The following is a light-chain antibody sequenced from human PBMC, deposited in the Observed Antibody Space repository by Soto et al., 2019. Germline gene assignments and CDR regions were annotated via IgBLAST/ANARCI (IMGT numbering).Light chain of an antibody. J-gene: IGLJ1*01. Sequence: QSALTQPPSVSGAPGQRVTISCTGSSSNIGAGYDVHWYQQLPGTAPKLLIYINKNRPSGVPGRFSGSKSGTSASLAITGLQAEDEADYYCQSYDSSPSGYVFGTGTKVTVL. CDR2: INK. CDR3: QSYDSSPSGYV. CDR1: SSNIGAGYD. V-gene: IGLV1-40*01.